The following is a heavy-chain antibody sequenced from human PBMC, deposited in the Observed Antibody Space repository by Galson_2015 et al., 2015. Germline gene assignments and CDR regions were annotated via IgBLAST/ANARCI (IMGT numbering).Heavy chain of an antibody. V-gene: IGHV3-23*01. D-gene: IGHD3-22*01. J-gene: IGHJ3*02. Sequence: SLRLSCAASGFTFSSYAMSWVRQAPGKGLEWVSGISGSAGSTYFADSVKGRFSISRDNSKNTLYLQMNSLSAEDTAVYYCAKDFDSSGYYYGQDDAFDIWGQGTMVTVSS. CDR1: GFTFSSYA. CDR3: AKDFDSSGYYYGQDDAFDI. CDR2: ISGSAGST.